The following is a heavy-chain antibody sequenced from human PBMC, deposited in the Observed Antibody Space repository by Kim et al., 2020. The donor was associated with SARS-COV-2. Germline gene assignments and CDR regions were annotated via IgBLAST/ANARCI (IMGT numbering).Heavy chain of an antibody. V-gene: IGHV4-31*02. CDR2: GVT. CDR3: ARELTGIFDY. D-gene: IGHD3-16*01. Sequence: GVTYSNPSLKSRVTITVDTSKNQFSLKLSSVTAADTAVYYCARELTGIFDYWGQGTLVTVSS. J-gene: IGHJ4*02.